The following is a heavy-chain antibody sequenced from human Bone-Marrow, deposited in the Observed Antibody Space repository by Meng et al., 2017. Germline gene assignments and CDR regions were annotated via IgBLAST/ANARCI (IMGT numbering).Heavy chain of an antibody. Sequence: SETLSLTCTVSGGSISSYYWSWIRQPPGKGLEWIGYIYYSGSTNYNPSLKSRVTISVDTSKNQFSLKLSSVTAADTAVYYCARVNYYYDSSGYYPVEYFQHWGQGTLVTVSS. CDR1: GGSISSYY. CDR2: IYYSGST. J-gene: IGHJ1*01. V-gene: IGHV4-59*01. CDR3: ARVNYYYDSSGYYPVEYFQH. D-gene: IGHD3-22*01.